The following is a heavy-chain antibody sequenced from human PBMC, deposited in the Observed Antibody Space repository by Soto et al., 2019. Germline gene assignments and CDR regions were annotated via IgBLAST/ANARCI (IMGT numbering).Heavy chain of an antibody. J-gene: IGHJ5*02. CDR2: IYATGTT. CDR1: GASISGFY. D-gene: IGHD1-1*01. Sequence: PSETLSLTCTVSGASISGFYWSWIRKSAGKGLEWIGRIYATGTTDYNPSLKSRVMMSVDTSKKQFSLKLRSVTAADTAVYYCVRGGTKTLRDWFEPWGQGISVTVS. V-gene: IGHV4-4*07. CDR3: VRGGTKTLRDWFEP.